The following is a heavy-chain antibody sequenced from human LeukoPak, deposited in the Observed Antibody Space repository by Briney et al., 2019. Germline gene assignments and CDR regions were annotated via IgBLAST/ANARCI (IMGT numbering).Heavy chain of an antibody. V-gene: IGHV3-74*01. J-gene: IGHJ2*01. CDR3: AKDGYYDSSAYYYVRYFDL. D-gene: IGHD3-22*01. CDR2: INSDGSST. CDR1: GFTFSRYG. Sequence: GGSLRLSCAASGFTFSRYGIHWVRQAPGKGLVWVSRINSDGSSTSYADSVKGRFTISRDNAKNTLYLQMNSLRAEDTAVYYCAKDGYYDSSAYYYVRYFDLWGRGTLVTVSS.